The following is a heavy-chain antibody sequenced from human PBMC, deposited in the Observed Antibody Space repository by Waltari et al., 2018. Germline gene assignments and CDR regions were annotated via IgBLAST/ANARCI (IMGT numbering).Heavy chain of an antibody. CDR3: ARDVADAFDI. CDR1: GFPFSSYA. J-gene: IGHJ3*02. D-gene: IGHD2-21*01. CDR2: ISYDGSNK. V-gene: IGHV3-30-3*01. Sequence: QVQLVESGGGVVQPGRSLRLSCAASGFPFSSYAMHWVRQAPGKGLEWVAVISYDGSNKYYADSVKGRFTISRDNSKNTLYLQMNSLRAEDTAVYYCARDVADAFDIWGQGTMVTVSS.